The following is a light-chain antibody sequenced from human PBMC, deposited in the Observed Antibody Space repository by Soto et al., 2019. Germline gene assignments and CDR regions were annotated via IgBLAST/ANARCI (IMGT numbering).Light chain of an antibody. CDR3: ISYTSSSTLV. V-gene: IGLV2-14*01. CDR2: EVI. Sequence: QSALTQPASVSGSPGQSITISCTGTSSDVGGYNYVSWYQQHPGKAPKLMIYEVINRPSGVSNRFSGSKSGNTASLSISGLQAEDEADYYCISYTSSSTLVFGTGTKVTV. CDR1: SSDVGGYNY. J-gene: IGLJ1*01.